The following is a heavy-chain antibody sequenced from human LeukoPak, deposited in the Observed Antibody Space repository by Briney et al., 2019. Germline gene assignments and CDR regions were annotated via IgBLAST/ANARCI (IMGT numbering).Heavy chain of an antibody. CDR2: ISGSGGST. Sequence: AGSLRLSCAASGFTFSSFAMSWVRQAPGKGLEWVSAISGSGGSTYYADSVKGRFTISRDDSKNTLYLQMNSLRAEDTAVYYCARLYRVNIVGDFDYWGQGTLVTVSS. CDR1: GFTFSSFA. D-gene: IGHD1-26*01. J-gene: IGHJ4*02. CDR3: ARLYRVNIVGDFDY. V-gene: IGHV3-23*01.